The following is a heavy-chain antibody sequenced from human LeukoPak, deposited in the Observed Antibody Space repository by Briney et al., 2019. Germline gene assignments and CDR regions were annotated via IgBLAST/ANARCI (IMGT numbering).Heavy chain of an antibody. D-gene: IGHD4-17*01. CDR3: ARAPNDYGDYGAFDI. Sequence: GASVKVSCKASGYTFTSYYMHWVRQAPGQGLEWMGIINPSGGSTSYAQKFQGRVTMTRDTSTSTVYMELSSLRSEDTAVNYCARAPNDYGDYGAFDIWGQGTMVTVSS. CDR1: GYTFTSYY. V-gene: IGHV1-46*01. J-gene: IGHJ3*02. CDR2: INPSGGST.